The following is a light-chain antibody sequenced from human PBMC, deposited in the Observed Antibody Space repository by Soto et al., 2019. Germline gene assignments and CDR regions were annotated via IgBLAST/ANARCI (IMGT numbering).Light chain of an antibody. CDR2: DAS. V-gene: IGKV1-5*01. Sequence: DIQMTQSPFTLSASVRDRVTITCRASQNINKRLAWHQQKPGKAPKVLIYDASNLKSGVPSRFSGSGSGTVFILTICSLQTDDFATYYCQQYYPYPWTFGQGTKVEIK. CDR1: QNINKR. J-gene: IGKJ1*01. CDR3: QQYYPYPWT.